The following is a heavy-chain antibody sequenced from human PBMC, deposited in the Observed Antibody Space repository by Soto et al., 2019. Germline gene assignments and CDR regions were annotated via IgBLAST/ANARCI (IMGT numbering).Heavy chain of an antibody. Sequence: SLRLSCAASGFTFSSYWMHWVRQAPGKGLVWVSRINSDGSSTSYADSVKGRFTISRDNAKNTLYLQMNSLRAEDTAVYYCARDSSKGLYDSSGYYGYWGQGTLVTVSS. CDR3: ARDSSKGLYDSSGYYGY. CDR2: INSDGSST. D-gene: IGHD3-22*01. V-gene: IGHV3-74*01. J-gene: IGHJ4*02. CDR1: GFTFSSYW.